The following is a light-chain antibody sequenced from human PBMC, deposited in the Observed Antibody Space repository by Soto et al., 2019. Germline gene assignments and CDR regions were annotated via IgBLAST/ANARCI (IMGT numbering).Light chain of an antibody. V-gene: IGKV3-20*01. J-gene: IGKJ4*01. CDR3: QQYGSSPKLT. CDR2: GAS. CDR1: QSVSSNY. Sequence: EIVLTQSPGTLSLSPGERATLSCRASQSVSSNYLAWYQQRPGQAPRLLIYGASSRATGIPDRFSGSGSGTDFTLTISGLEPEDFAVYYCQQYGSSPKLTFGGGTKVEIK.